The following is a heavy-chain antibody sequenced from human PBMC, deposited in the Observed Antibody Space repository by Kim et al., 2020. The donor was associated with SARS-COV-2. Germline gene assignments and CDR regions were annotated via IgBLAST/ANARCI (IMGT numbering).Heavy chain of an antibody. CDR1: GGSISSYY. CDR3: ARDRGAARAFDI. V-gene: IGHV4-59*01. CDR2: IYYSGST. J-gene: IGHJ3*02. D-gene: IGHD6-6*01. Sequence: SETLSLTCTVSGGSISSYYWSWIRQPPGKGLEWIGYIYYSGSTNYNPSLKSRVTISVDTSKNQFSLKLSSVTAADTAVYYCARDRGAARAFDIWGQGTMVTVSS.